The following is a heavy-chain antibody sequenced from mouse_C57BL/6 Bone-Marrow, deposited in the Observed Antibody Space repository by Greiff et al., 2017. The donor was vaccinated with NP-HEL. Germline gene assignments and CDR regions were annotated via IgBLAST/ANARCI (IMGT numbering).Heavy chain of an antibody. CDR2: IDPETGGT. V-gene: IGHV1-15*01. Sequence: VHLVESGAELVRPGASVTLSCKASGYTFTDYEMHWVKQTPVHGLEWIGAIDPETGGTAYNQKFKGKAILTADKSSSTAYMELRSLTSEDSAVYYCTPIYYGNPRAYWGQGTTLTVSS. D-gene: IGHD2-1*01. CDR1: GYTFTDYE. CDR3: TPIYYGNPRAY. J-gene: IGHJ2*01.